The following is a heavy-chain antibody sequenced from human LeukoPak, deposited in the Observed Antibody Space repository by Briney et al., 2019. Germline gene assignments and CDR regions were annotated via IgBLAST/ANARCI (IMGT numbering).Heavy chain of an antibody. CDR1: GFTFSSNY. Sequence: SGGSLRLSCAASGFTFSSNYMSWVRQAPGKGLEWVSVIYSGGSTYYSDSVKGRFTISRDNSKNTLYLQMNSLRAEDTAVYYCARSSGTDSGWWYWFDPWGQGTLVTVSS. CDR2: IYSGGST. CDR3: ARSSGTDSGWWYWFDP. V-gene: IGHV3-53*01. D-gene: IGHD6-19*01. J-gene: IGHJ5*02.